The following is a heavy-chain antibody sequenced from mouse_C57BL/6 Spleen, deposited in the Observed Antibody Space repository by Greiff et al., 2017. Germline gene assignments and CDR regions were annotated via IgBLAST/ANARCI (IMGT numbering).Heavy chain of an antibody. CDR1: GYTFTDYY. V-gene: IGHV1-26*01. D-gene: IGHD1-1*01. CDR3: ASYYNGSGVVYFDY. J-gene: IGHJ2*01. CDR2: INPNNGGT. Sequence: VQLQQSGPELVKPGASVKISCKASGYTFTDYYMNWVKQSHGKSLEWIGDINPNNGGTSYNQKFKGKATLTVDKSSSTAYMELRSLTSEDSAVYDCASYYNGSGVVYFDYWGQGTTLTVSS.